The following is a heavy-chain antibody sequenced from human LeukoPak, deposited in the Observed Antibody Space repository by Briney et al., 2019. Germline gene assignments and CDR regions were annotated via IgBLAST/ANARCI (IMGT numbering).Heavy chain of an antibody. CDR2: IYYSGST. J-gene: IGHJ3*02. CDR3: ARDSSGYYYVNAFDI. CDR1: GGSISSGGYY. V-gene: IGHV4-31*03. D-gene: IGHD3-22*01. Sequence: SETLSLTCTVSGGSISSGGYYWSWIRQHPGKGLEWIGYIYYSGSTYYNPSLKSRVTISVDTSKNQFSLKLSSVTAADTAVYYCARDSSGYYYVNAFDIWGQGTMVTVSS.